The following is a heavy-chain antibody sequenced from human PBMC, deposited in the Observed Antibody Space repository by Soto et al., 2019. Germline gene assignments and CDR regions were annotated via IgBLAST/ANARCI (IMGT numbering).Heavy chain of an antibody. CDR2: IIPIFGTA. D-gene: IGHD2-2*02. V-gene: IGHV1-69*06. J-gene: IGHJ4*02. CDR3: ARGIVVVPAAIGYYFDY. Sequence: QVQLVQSGAEVKKPGSSVKVSCKASGGTFSSYAISWVRQAPGQGLEWMGGIIPIFGTANYAQKFQGRVTITGDKSTSTAYMELSSLRSEDTAVYYCARGIVVVPAAIGYYFDYWGQGTLVTVSS. CDR1: GGTFSSYA.